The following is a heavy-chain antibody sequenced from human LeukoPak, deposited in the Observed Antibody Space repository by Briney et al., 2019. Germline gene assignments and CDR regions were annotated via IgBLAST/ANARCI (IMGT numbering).Heavy chain of an antibody. V-gene: IGHV3-30-3*01. J-gene: IGHJ4*02. CDR1: GFTFRNFA. Sequence: GRSLRLSCAASGFTFRNFAMHWVRRAPGKGLEWVAIISYDGSNKYYADSVKGRLTISRDNSKNTLYLEMNSLRAEDTAVYYCARESYGNYFFDYWGQGTLVTVCS. CDR3: ARESYGNYFFDY. D-gene: IGHD3-16*01. CDR2: ISYDGSNK.